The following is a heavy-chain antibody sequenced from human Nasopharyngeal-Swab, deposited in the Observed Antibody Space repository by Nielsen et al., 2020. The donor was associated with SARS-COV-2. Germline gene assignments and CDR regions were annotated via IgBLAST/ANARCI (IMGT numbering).Heavy chain of an antibody. CDR2: IWYDGSNK. J-gene: IGHJ3*02. CDR3: ARVQNYCSGGSCSTLDAFDI. D-gene: IGHD2-15*01. V-gene: IGHV3-33*01. Sequence: VRQAPGKGLEWVAVIWYDGSNKYYADSVKGRFTISRDNSKNTLYLQMNSLRAEDTAVYYCARVQNYCSGGSCSTLDAFDIWAKGQWSPSPQ.